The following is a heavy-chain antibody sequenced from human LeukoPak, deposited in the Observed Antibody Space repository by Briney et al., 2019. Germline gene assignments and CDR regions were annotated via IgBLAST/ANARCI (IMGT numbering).Heavy chain of an antibody. CDR3: ARLQDIVLMVYAN. V-gene: IGHV4-59*01. J-gene: IGHJ4*02. Sequence: PSETLSLTCIVSGGSISSYYWSWIRQPPGKGLEWIGYIYYSGSTNYNPSLKSRVTISVDTSKNQFSLKLSSVTAADTAVYYCARLQDIVLMVYANWGQGTLVTVSS. CDR2: IYYSGST. CDR1: GGSISSYY. D-gene: IGHD2-8*01.